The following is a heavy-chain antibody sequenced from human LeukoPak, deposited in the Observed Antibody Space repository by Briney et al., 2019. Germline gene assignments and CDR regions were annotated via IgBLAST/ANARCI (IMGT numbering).Heavy chain of an antibody. V-gene: IGHV6-1*01. CDR2: TYYRSKWYN. D-gene: IGHD5-24*01. CDR1: GDNVSGNSTA. J-gene: IGHJ3*01. Sequence: SQTPSLTCAISGDNVSGNSTAYNWIRQSPSRGLEWLGRTYYRSKWYNDYAVSVKSRITVNPDTSKNQLSLQLNSVTPEDTAVYYCARGGQGDGYSADEAFDLWGQGTMVTVSS. CDR3: ARGGQGDGYSADEAFDL.